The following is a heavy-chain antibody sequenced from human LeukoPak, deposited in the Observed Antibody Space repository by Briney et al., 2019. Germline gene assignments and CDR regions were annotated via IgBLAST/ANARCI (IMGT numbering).Heavy chain of an antibody. CDR3: AKVGVWNPSTFDY. V-gene: IGHV3-23*01. D-gene: IGHD3-16*01. J-gene: IGHJ4*02. CDR1: GFTFSSYA. CDR2: ISGSGGST. Sequence: GGSLRLSCAASGFTFSSYAMSWVRQAPGKGLEWVSAISGSGGSTYYADSVKGRFTISRDNSKNTLYLQMNSLRAEDTAVYCCAKVGVWNPSTFDYWGQGTLVTVSS.